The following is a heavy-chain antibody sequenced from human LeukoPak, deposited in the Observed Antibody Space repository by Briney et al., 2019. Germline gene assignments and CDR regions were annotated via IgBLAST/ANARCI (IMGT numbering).Heavy chain of an antibody. J-gene: IGHJ4*02. Sequence: SQTLSLTCAISGDSVSSNSAAWNWIRQSPSRGLEWLGRTYYRSKWYNDYAVSVKSRITINPDTSKNQFSLQLNSVTPEDAAVYYCARDTAYYYDSSGYYSDWGQGTLVTVSS. CDR3: ARDTAYYYDSSGYYSD. V-gene: IGHV6-1*01. CDR2: TYYRSKWYN. CDR1: GDSVSSNSAA. D-gene: IGHD3-22*01.